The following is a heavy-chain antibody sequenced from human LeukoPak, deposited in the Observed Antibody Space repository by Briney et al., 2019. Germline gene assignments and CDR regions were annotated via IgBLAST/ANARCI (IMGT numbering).Heavy chain of an antibody. Sequence: SETLSLTCTVSSGSISSYYWSWIRQPAEKGLEWIGRIYTSGSTNYNPSLKGRVTMSVDTSKNQFSLKLSSVTAADTAVYYCARGEGVAALGGRYNWFDPWGQGTLVTVSS. CDR1: SGSISSYY. J-gene: IGHJ5*02. D-gene: IGHD6-13*01. CDR3: ARGEGVAALGGRYNWFDP. V-gene: IGHV4-4*07. CDR2: IYTSGST.